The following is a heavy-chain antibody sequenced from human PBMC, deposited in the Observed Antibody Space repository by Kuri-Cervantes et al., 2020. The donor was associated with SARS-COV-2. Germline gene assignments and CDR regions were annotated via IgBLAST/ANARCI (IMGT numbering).Heavy chain of an antibody. CDR3: AGYFDSSGFALDY. J-gene: IGHJ4*02. V-gene: IGHV1-69*13. CDR1: GGTFSSYA. Sequence: SVKVSCNASGGTFSSYAISWVRQAPGQGLEWMGGIIPIFGTANYAQKFQGRVTITADESTSTAYMELSSLRSEDTAVYYCAGYFDSSGFALDYWGQGTLVTVSS. CDR2: IIPIFGTA. D-gene: IGHD3-22*01.